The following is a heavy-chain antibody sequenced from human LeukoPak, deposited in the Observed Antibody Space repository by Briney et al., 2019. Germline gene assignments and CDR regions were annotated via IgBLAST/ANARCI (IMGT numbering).Heavy chain of an antibody. V-gene: IGHV3-30-3*01. CDR1: GFTFSSYA. Sequence: GGSLRLSCAASGFTFSSYAMHWVRQAPGKGLEWVAVISYDGSNKYYADSVKGRFTISRDNSKNTLYLQMNSLRAEDTAVYYCASLPYDSSGFDAFDIWGQGTMVTVSS. J-gene: IGHJ3*02. CDR2: ISYDGSNK. CDR3: ASLPYDSSGFDAFDI. D-gene: IGHD3-22*01.